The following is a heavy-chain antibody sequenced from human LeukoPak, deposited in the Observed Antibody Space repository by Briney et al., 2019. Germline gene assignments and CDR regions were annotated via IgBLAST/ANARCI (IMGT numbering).Heavy chain of an antibody. CDR3: AREGSSGWYSY. V-gene: IGHV3-21*01. CDR1: GFTFSSYS. J-gene: IGHJ4*02. Sequence: GGSLRLSCAASGFTFSSYSMNWVRQAPGKGLEWVSSISSSSSYIYYADSVKGRFTISRDNAKNSLYLQMNSLRAEDTAVYYCAREGSSGWYSYWGQGTLVTVPS. D-gene: IGHD6-19*01. CDR2: ISSSSSYI.